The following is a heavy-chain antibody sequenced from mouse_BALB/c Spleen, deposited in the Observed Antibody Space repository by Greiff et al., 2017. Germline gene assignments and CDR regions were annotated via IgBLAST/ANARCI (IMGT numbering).Heavy chain of an antibody. CDR3: TRGGTTARTDFDY. Sequence: QVQLQQPGAELVRPGASVKLSCKASGYTFTSYWINWVKQRPGQGLEWVGNLYHSASYTNYNQKFKDKATLTVDKSSSTAYMKLSSPTSEDSAVYYCTRGGTTARTDFDYWGQGTTLTVSS. CDR1: GYTFTSYW. V-gene: IGHV1-69*02. J-gene: IGHJ2*01. CDR2: LYHSASYT. D-gene: IGHD1-2*01.